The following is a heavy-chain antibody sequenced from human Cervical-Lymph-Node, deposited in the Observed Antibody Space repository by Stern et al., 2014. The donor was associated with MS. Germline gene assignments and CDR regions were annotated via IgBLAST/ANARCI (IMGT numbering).Heavy chain of an antibody. D-gene: IGHD5-18*01. Sequence: VQLEESGAEVKKPGESLKISCKGSGYSFATYWIGWGRQMPGKGLEWMVIIYPGDSDTRYSPSFQGTATITPDQSLPPPSPHWSSLKASDTAMYYCARPGDDTAKYGLDVWGQGTTVTVSS. CDR1: GYSFATYW. CDR3: ARPGDDTAKYGLDV. J-gene: IGHJ6*02. V-gene: IGHV5-51*03. CDR2: IYPGDSDT.